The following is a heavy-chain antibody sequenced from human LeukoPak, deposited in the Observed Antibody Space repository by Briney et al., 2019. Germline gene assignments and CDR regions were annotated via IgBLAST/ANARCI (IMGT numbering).Heavy chain of an antibody. CDR2: IYPGDSDT. CDR3: ARQGIYDFWSGYYQSRWFDP. D-gene: IGHD3-3*01. Sequence: GESLKISCKGSGYSFTSYWIGWVRQMPGKGLEGMGIIYPGDSDTRYSPSFQGQVTISADKSISTAYLQWSSLKASDTAMYYCARQGIYDFWSGYYQSRWFDPWGQGTLVTVSS. V-gene: IGHV5-51*01. CDR1: GYSFTSYW. J-gene: IGHJ5*02.